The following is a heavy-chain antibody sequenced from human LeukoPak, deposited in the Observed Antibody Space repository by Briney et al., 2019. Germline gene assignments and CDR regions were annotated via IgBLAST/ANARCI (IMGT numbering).Heavy chain of an antibody. CDR1: GGSISSSSYY. CDR2: IYYSGST. Sequence: KPSETLSLTCTVSGGSISSSSYYWGWIRQPPGKGLEWIGSIYYSGSTYYNPSLKSRVTIFVDTSKNQFSLKLSPVTAADTAVYYCARHGYGSSWYRSGWFDPWGQGTLVTVSS. CDR3: ARHGYGSSWYRSGWFDP. J-gene: IGHJ5*02. D-gene: IGHD6-13*01. V-gene: IGHV4-39*01.